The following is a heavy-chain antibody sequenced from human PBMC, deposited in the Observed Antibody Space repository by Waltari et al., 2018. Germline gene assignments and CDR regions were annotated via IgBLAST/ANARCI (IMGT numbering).Heavy chain of an antibody. CDR2: IYHSGST. Sequence: QLQLQESGSGLVKPAQTLSLTCAVSGGSISSGGYSWRWIRQPPGKGLEWIGYIYHSGSTYYNPSLKSRVTISVDRSKNQFSLKLSSVTAADTAVYYCARESRDGPFDYWGQGTLVTVSS. J-gene: IGHJ4*02. CDR3: ARESRDGPFDY. CDR1: GGSISSGGYS. V-gene: IGHV4-30-2*01.